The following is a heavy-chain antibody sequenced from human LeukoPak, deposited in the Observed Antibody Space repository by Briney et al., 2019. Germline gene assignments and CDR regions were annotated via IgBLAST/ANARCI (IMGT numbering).Heavy chain of an antibody. CDR3: AKDLARPGWDILVGDYYYGMDV. J-gene: IGHJ6*02. V-gene: IGHV4-59*01. CDR2: IYYSGST. CDR1: GGSISSYY. D-gene: IGHD1-26*01. Sequence: PSETLSLTCTVSGGSISSYYWSWIRQPPGKGLEWIGYIYYSGSTNYNPSLKSRVTISVDTSKNQFSLKLSSVTAADTAVYYCAKDLARPGWDILVGDYYYGMDVWGQGTTVTVSS.